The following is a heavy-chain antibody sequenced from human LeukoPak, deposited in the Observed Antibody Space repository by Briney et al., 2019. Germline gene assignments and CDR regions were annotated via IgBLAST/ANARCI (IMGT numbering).Heavy chain of an antibody. CDR2: ISGSGGST. Sequence: GGSLRLSCAASGFTFSSYAMSWVRQAPGKGLEWVSAISGSGGSTYYADSMKGRFTISRDNSKNTLYLQMNSLRAEDTAVYYCAKDGIPYYYDSSGLYYFDYWGQGTLVTVSS. J-gene: IGHJ4*02. CDR1: GFTFSSYA. CDR3: AKDGIPYYYDSSGLYYFDY. D-gene: IGHD3-22*01. V-gene: IGHV3-23*01.